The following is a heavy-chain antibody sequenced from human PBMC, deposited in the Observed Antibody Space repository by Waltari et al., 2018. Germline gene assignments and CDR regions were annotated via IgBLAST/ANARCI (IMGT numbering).Heavy chain of an antibody. J-gene: IGHJ4*02. CDR1: GASISRPHFF. Sequence: HLQLQVSGPGLVKPSETLSLTCTAPGASISRPHFFWGWIRQSPGKVLEWIGTIYYTENRYYNPSLKSRLSISQDASKTQLSLKLNSATAADTAVYYCATTVPAGGSSFDYWTQGTLVTVSS. CDR3: ATTVPAGGSSFDY. CDR2: IYYTENR. D-gene: IGHD3-10*01. V-gene: IGHV4-39*07.